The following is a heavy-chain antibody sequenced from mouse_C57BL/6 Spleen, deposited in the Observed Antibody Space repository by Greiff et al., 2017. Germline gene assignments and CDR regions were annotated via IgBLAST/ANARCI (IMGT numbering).Heavy chain of an antibody. CDR2: IDPNSGGT. Sequence: VQLQQPGAELVKPGASVKLSCKASGSTFTSYWMHWVKQRPGRGLEWIGRIDPNSGGTKYTEKFKSKATLTVDKPSSTAYMQRSSLTSEDSAVYYCARYGNLYYFDYWGQGTTLTVSS. CDR3: ARYGNLYYFDY. CDR1: GSTFTSYW. V-gene: IGHV1-72*01. J-gene: IGHJ2*01. D-gene: IGHD2-1*01.